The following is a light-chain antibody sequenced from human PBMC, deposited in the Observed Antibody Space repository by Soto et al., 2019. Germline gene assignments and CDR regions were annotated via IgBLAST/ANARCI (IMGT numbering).Light chain of an antibody. J-gene: IGKJ4*01. CDR3: QQYYTTLT. CDR1: QSVLYNSDNKNY. CDR2: LAS. Sequence: DIVMTQSPDSLAVSLGERATINCKSSQSVLYNSDNKNYLAWYQQKPGQPPKLLIYLASTRDSGVPDRFSGSGSGADFTLTISSLQAEDVAVYYCQQYYTTLTFGGGTQVEIK. V-gene: IGKV4-1*01.